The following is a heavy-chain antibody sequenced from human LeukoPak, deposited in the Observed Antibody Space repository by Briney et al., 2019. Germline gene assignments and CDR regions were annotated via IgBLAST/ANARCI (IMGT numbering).Heavy chain of an antibody. CDR3: ARQEIGLRSFDP. J-gene: IGHJ5*02. CDR1: GGSISSSLYH. CDR2: IYYTGTT. Sequence: SETLSLTCTVSGGSISSSLYHWGWIRQSPGKNLEWLGSIYYTGTTHYNPSLKSRVTISVDTSKNQFSLHLSSVTAADTAVYYCARQEIGLRSFDPWGQGTLVTVSS. V-gene: IGHV4-39*01.